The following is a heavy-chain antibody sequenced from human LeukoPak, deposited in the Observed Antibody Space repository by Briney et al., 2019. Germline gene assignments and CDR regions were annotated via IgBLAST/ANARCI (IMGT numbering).Heavy chain of an antibody. CDR1: GGSISSYY. V-gene: IGHV4-59*01. Sequence: SETLSLTCTVSGGSISSYYWSWIRQPPGKGLEWIGYIYYSGSTNYNPSLKSRVTISADTSKNHFSLKLNSVTTADTAVYYCTRGAGWLIDYWGQGILVTVSS. CDR2: IYYSGST. CDR3: TRGAGWLIDY. D-gene: IGHD3-16*01. J-gene: IGHJ4*02.